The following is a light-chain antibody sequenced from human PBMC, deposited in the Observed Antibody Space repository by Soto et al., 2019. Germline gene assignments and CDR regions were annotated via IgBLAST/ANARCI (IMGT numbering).Light chain of an antibody. CDR1: QSVSSSY. CDR3: QQYGNSWT. V-gene: IGKV3-20*01. CDR2: GAS. Sequence: EIVLTQSPGTLSLSPGERATLSCRASQSVSSSYLAWYQQKPGQAPRLLIYGASSRATGIPDRFSGSGSGTDFTLTISRLEPEDFAVYYSQQYGNSWTFGQGTKVDIK. J-gene: IGKJ1*01.